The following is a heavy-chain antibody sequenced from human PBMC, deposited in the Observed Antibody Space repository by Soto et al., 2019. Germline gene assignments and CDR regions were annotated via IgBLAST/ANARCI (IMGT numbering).Heavy chain of an antibody. Sequence: EVQLVESGGGLVKPGGSLRLSCAASGLTFFNAWMSWVRQAPGKGLEWVGRIKNKADGGTTDYAAPVKGRFTISRDDSKDTLYLHMNSLKSEDTAVYYCSALYDSSGYSSYGAVDYWGQGTLVTVSS. V-gene: IGHV3-15*01. J-gene: IGHJ4*02. D-gene: IGHD3-22*01. CDR2: IKNKADGGTT. CDR1: GLTFFNAW. CDR3: SALYDSSGYSSYGAVDY.